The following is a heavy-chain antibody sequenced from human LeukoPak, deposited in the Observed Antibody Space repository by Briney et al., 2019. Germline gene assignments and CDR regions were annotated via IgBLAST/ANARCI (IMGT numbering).Heavy chain of an antibody. CDR2: INANSGGT. CDR1: GYTFTGSY. CDR3: ARDESGSYGY. J-gene: IGHJ4*02. Sequence: ASLKVSCKASGYTFTGSYMHWVRQAPGQRLEWMGLINANSGGTNYAQKFQGRVTMTRDTSISTAYMELSRLRSDDTAVYYCARDESGSYGYWGQGTLVTVSS. D-gene: IGHD1-26*01. V-gene: IGHV1-2*02.